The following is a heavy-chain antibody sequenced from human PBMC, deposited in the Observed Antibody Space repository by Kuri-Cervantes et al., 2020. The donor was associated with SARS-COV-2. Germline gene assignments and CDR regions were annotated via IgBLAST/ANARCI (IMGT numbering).Heavy chain of an antibody. CDR1: GGSLSSYY. CDR2: IYTSGST. CDR3: ARRSYYDFFTGYYIPFYMDV. J-gene: IGHJ6*03. Sequence: SETLSLTCTVSGGSLSSYYWSWIRPPAGKGLEWIGRIYTSGSTNYNTSLKSRVTMSVDTSKNQFSLKLTAVTAADTAVYYCARRSYYDFFTGYYIPFYMDVWGKGTTVTVSS. D-gene: IGHD3-9*01. V-gene: IGHV4-4*07.